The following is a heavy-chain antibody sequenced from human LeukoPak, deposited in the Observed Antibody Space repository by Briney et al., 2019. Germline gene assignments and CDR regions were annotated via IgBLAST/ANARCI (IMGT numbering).Heavy chain of an antibody. CDR3: ARGGSGGTVGYFDY. D-gene: IGHD3-10*01. CDR1: GYIFTNCA. CDR2: INADTGNT. J-gene: IGHJ4*02. V-gene: IGHV1-3*01. Sequence: ASVKVSCKASGYIFTNCAIHWVRQAPGQRLEWMGWINADTGNTKYSQKVQGRVTITRDTSASTAYMELSSLRSEDTAVYYCARGGSGGTVGYFDYWDQGTLVTVSS.